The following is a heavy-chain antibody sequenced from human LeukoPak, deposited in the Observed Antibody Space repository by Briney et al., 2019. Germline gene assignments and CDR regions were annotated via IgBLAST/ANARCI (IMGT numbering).Heavy chain of an antibody. CDR1: GGTFSSYT. V-gene: IGHV1-69*05. Sequence: ASVKVSCKASGGTFSSYTIIWVRQAPGQWLEWMGGVIPISGTANHAQKFQGRITLTTDESTSTAYMELSSLRSEDTAVYYCAVRGITGTTSGPYFDFWGLGTLVTVSS. D-gene: IGHD1-7*01. CDR3: AVRGITGTTSGPYFDF. CDR2: VIPISGTA. J-gene: IGHJ4*02.